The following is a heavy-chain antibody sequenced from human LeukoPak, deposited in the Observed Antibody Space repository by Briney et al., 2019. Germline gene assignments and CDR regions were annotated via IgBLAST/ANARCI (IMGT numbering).Heavy chain of an antibody. CDR3: ARKDSGRYVMPFDY. CDR2: IYSGGSP. Sequence: GPYMRLSCPASGFTVSSNYMGSVRQAAGKGLEWVSFIYSGGSPYYADSVKGRFTISRDNSKNTLYRQMTSMRTEDTPVYYGARKDSGRYVMPFDYWGQGTLVTVSS. D-gene: IGHD3-10*01. J-gene: IGHJ4*02. V-gene: IGHV3-66*02. CDR1: GFTVSSNY.